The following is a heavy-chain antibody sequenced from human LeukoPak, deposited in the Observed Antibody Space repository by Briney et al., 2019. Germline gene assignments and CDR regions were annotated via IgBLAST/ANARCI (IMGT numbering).Heavy chain of an antibody. D-gene: IGHD3-10*01. V-gene: IGHV3-66*01. CDR1: GFTVSSNY. J-gene: IGHJ4*02. Sequence: GGSLRLSCAASGFTVSSNYMSWVRQAPGNGLEWVSVIYSGGSTYYADSVKGRFTISRDNSKNTLSLQMNSLRAEDTAVYYCARDLRGTFDYWGQGTLVTVSS. CDR3: ARDLRGTFDY. CDR2: IYSGGST.